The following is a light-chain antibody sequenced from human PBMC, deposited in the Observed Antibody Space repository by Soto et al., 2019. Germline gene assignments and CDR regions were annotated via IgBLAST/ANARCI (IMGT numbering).Light chain of an antibody. Sequence: EIVMTQSPATLSVSPGERATLSCRASQSVRRNLAWYQQKPGQAPRLLIYGAATRAPGIPARFSGFGSGTDFTLTISSLQSEDFAIYYCQQYNNWHAITFGQGTRLEIK. CDR1: QSVRRN. CDR2: GAA. V-gene: IGKV3D-15*01. J-gene: IGKJ5*01. CDR3: QQYNNWHAIT.